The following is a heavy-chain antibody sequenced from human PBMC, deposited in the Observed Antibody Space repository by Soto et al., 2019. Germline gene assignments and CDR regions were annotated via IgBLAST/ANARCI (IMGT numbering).Heavy chain of an antibody. J-gene: IGHJ5*02. CDR2: IIPILGIA. CDR1: GGTFSSYT. V-gene: IGHV1-69*04. Sequence: SVKVSCKACGGTFSSYTMSSVRQAAGQGLEWMGRIIPILGIANYAQKFQGRVTITADKSTSTAYMELRSLRSEDTAVYYFARDLSALHGKRAWFDPWGQGTLVTVSS. CDR3: ARDLSALHGKRAWFDP. D-gene: IGHD2-15*01.